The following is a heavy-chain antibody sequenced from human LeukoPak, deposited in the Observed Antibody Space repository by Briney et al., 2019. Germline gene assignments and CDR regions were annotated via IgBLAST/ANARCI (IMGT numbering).Heavy chain of an antibody. CDR3: ARDLAAAATWFDP. Sequence: TARSLRLSCAASGFTFSSYGMHWVRQAPGKGLEWVAVIWYDASNRYYADSVKGRFTISRDNSKNTLYLQMNSLRAEDTAVYFCARDLAAAATWFDPWGQGTLVTVSS. V-gene: IGHV3-33*01. CDR2: IWYDASNR. CDR1: GFTFSSYG. J-gene: IGHJ5*02. D-gene: IGHD6-13*01.